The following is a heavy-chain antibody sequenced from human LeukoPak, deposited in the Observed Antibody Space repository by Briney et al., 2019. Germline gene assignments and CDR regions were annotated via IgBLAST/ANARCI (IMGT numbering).Heavy chain of an antibody. V-gene: IGHV3-30*02. CDR1: GFTFSSYG. J-gene: IGHJ4*03. D-gene: IGHD2-15*01. CDR3: ARTPLGFKEAFDY. CDR2: IRYDGSNK. Sequence: GGSLRLSCAASGFTFSSYGMHWVRQAPGKGLEWVAFIRYDGSNKYYADSVKGRFTISRDNSKNTLYLQMNSLRAEDTAVYYCARTPLGFKEAFDYWGQGTMVTVSS.